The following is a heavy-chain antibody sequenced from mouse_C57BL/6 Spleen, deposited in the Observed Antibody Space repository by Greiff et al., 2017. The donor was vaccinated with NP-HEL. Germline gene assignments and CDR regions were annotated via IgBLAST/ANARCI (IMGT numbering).Heavy chain of an antibody. Sequence: EVKLVESGGGLVQSGRSLRLSCATSGFTFSDFYMEWVRQAPGKGLEWIAASRNKANDYTTEYSASVKGRFIVSRDTSQSILYLQMNALRAEDTAIYYCARDDTVVPFAYWGQGTLVTVSA. CDR2: SRNKANDYTT. CDR1: GFTFSDFY. CDR3: ARDDTVVPFAY. D-gene: IGHD1-1*01. J-gene: IGHJ3*01. V-gene: IGHV7-1*01.